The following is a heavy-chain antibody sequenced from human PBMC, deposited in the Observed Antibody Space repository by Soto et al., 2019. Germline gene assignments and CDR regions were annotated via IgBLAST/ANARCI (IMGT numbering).Heavy chain of an antibody. CDR3: TKVRGDPV. D-gene: IGHD4-17*01. J-gene: IGHJ6*04. Sequence: EVQVLESGGDLVQPGGSLRLSCAASGFTFSNYAMNWVRQAPGKGPEWVSGISAGRSTYYADSVKGRFTISRHNSKSTLFLQMDSLRAEDTALYYCTKVRGDPVWGNWNTCTVSS. CDR1: GFTFSNYA. CDR2: ISAGRST. V-gene: IGHV3-23*01.